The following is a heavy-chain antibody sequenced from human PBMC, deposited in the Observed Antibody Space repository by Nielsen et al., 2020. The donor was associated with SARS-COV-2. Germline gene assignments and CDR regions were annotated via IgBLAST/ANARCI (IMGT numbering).Heavy chain of an antibody. CDR3: TLLQEHL. CDR1: GFTVSSNY. J-gene: IGHJ6*01. V-gene: IGHV3-11*01. Sequence: GESLKISCAASGFTVSSNYMSWIRQAPGKGLEWVSYISSSGSTIYYADSVKGRFTISRDNAKNSLYLQMNSLHQGPIGLPPGTLLQEHLWG. CDR2: ISSSGSTI.